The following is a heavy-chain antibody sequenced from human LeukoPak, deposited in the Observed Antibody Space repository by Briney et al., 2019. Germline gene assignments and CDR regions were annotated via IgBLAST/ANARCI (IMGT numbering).Heavy chain of an antibody. CDR1: GGSFSGFY. CDR3: ARVRLTANHFDY. J-gene: IGHJ4*02. D-gene: IGHD2-8*01. CDR2: INHSGST. Sequence: SETLSLTCAVYGGSFSGFYWSWIRQPPGKGLEWIGEINHSGSTNYNPSLKSRVTISVDTSKKQFSLKLSSVTAADTAVYYCARVRLTANHFDYWGQGTPVTVSS. V-gene: IGHV4-34*01.